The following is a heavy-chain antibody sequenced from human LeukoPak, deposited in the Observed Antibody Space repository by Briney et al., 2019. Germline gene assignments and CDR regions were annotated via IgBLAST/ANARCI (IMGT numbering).Heavy chain of an antibody. CDR2: IRAYNGNT. Sequence: AASVKVSCKASGYTFTSYGISWVRQAPGQGLEWMGWIRAYNGNTNYAQKLQGRVTMTTDTSTSTAYMELRSLRSDDTAVYYCARDLAVLAAAPGTPYYYYYGMDVWGQGTTVTVSS. CDR3: ARDLAVLAAAPGTPYYYYYGMDV. D-gene: IGHD2-2*01. V-gene: IGHV1-18*01. J-gene: IGHJ6*02. CDR1: GYTFTSYG.